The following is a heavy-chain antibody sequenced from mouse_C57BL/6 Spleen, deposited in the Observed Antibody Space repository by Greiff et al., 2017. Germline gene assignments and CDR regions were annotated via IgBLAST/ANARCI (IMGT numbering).Heavy chain of an antibody. CDR2: INYDGSST. CDR3: ERVPIYYDGLYFDY. V-gene: IGHV5-16*01. J-gene: IGHJ2*01. D-gene: IGHD1-1*01. CDR1: GFTFSDYY. Sequence: DVKVEESEGGLVQPGGSLKLSCTASGFTFSDYYMAWVRQVPEKGLEWVASINYDGSSTYKLDSLKSRFSISRDNAKNSLYLQMSSLKSEDTATYDCERVPIYYDGLYFDYWGQGTTLTVSS.